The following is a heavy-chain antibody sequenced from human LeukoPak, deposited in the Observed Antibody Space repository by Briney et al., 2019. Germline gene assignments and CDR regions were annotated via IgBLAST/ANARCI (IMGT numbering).Heavy chain of an antibody. CDR2: ITSSGDTI. D-gene: IGHD3-22*01. Sequence: GGSLRLSCAASGFTFSNYWMIWVRQAPGKGLEWVSFITSSGDTIFYADSVKGRFTISRDNPKNSLYLQMNSLRAEDTAVYYCARLNYDRSGYRLDYWGQGTLVTVSS. CDR1: GFTFSNYW. V-gene: IGHV3-48*04. CDR3: ARLNYDRSGYRLDY. J-gene: IGHJ4*02.